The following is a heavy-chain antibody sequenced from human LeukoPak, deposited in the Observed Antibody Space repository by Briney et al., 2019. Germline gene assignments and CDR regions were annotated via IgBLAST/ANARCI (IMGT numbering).Heavy chain of an antibody. Sequence: SETLSLTCTEPGSSTTSNFWSWVWQPPGKGLECIGYIYYSGSTNYNPSLKSRVTISVDTSKNQFSLKLSSVTAADTAVYYCARDNRGSGSYHDAFDIWGQGTMVTVSS. CDR1: GSSTTSNF. CDR3: ARDNRGSGSYHDAFDI. CDR2: IYYSGST. D-gene: IGHD1-26*01. V-gene: IGHV4-59*01. J-gene: IGHJ3*02.